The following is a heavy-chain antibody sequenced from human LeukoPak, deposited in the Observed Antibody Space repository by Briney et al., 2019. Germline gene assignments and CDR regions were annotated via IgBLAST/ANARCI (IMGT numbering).Heavy chain of an antibody. D-gene: IGHD6-13*01. Sequence: GGSLRLSCAASGFTFSSYAMSWVRQAPGKGLEWVSAISGSGGSTYYADSVKGRFTISRDNSKNTLYLQMNSLRAEDTAVYYCAKTRIVAAGPPLGDFDYWGQGTLVTVSS. CDR3: AKTRIVAAGPPLGDFDY. CDR1: GFTFSSYA. J-gene: IGHJ4*02. CDR2: ISGSGGST. V-gene: IGHV3-23*01.